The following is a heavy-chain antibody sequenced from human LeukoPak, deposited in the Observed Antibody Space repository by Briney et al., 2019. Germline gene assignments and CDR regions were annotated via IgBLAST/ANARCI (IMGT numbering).Heavy chain of an antibody. CDR2: ISGSGGST. D-gene: IGHD6-13*01. J-gene: IGHJ4*02. V-gene: IGHV3-23*01. Sequence: GFLRLSCAASGFTFSSYSMNWVRQAPGKGLEWVSHISGSGGSTYYADSVKGRFTISRDNSKNTLYLQMNSLRAEDTAVYYCAKVVTGQQLVPSDWGQGTLVTVSS. CDR1: GFTFSSYS. CDR3: AKVVTGQQLVPSD.